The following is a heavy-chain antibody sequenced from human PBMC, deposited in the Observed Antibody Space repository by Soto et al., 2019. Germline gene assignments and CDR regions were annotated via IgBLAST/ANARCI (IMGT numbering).Heavy chain of an antibody. CDR3: ERGIYSSSWYLFSDRVY. V-gene: IGHV1-18*01. CDR1: GYTFTSYG. CDR2: ISAYNGNT. Sequence: QVQLVQSGAEVKKPGASVKVSCKASGYTFTSYGISWVRQAPGQGLEWMGWISAYNGNTNYAQKLQGRVTMTTDTSTRTAYMELRRLRSNDTAVYYCERGIYSSSWYLFSDRVYWGQGTLVTVSS. D-gene: IGHD6-13*01. J-gene: IGHJ4*02.